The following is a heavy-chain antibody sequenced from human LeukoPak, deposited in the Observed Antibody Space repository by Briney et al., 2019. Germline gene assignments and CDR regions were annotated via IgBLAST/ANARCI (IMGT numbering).Heavy chain of an antibody. CDR2: IRYDGSNK. Sequence: PGESLRLSCAASGFTFSSYGMHWVRQAPGKGLEWVAFIRYDGSNKYYADSVKGRFTISRDNSKNTLYLQMNSLRAEDTAVYYCAKDLGSQVVTHEDYFDYWGQGTLVTVSS. CDR3: AKDLGSQVVTHEDYFDY. CDR1: GFTFSSYG. D-gene: IGHD4-23*01. J-gene: IGHJ4*02. V-gene: IGHV3-30*02.